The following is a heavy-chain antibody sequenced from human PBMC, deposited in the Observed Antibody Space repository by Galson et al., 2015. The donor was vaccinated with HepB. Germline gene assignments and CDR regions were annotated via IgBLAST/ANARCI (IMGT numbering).Heavy chain of an antibody. Sequence: SLRLSCAASGFTLSSYSMNWVRQAPGKGLEWVSSISSSSTYIYYADSVKGRFTISRDNAKNSLYLQMNSLRAGDTAVYYCVRDRDGSGSYYKCWGQGSLVTVSS. CDR1: GFTLSSYS. V-gene: IGHV3-21*01. D-gene: IGHD3-10*01. J-gene: IGHJ4*02. CDR3: VRDRDGSGSYYKC. CDR2: ISSSSTYI.